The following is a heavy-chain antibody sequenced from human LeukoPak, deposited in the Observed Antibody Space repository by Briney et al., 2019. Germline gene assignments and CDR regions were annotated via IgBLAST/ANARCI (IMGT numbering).Heavy chain of an antibody. Sequence: GGSLRLSCAASGFTFSSYGMHWVRQAPGKGLEWVAFIRYDGSNKYYADSVKGRFTISRDNAKNSLYLQMNSLRAEDTALYYCAKGGYSSSSRFDYWGQGTLVTVSS. CDR2: IRYDGSNK. V-gene: IGHV3-30*02. D-gene: IGHD6-13*01. J-gene: IGHJ4*02. CDR3: AKGGYSSSSRFDY. CDR1: GFTFSSYG.